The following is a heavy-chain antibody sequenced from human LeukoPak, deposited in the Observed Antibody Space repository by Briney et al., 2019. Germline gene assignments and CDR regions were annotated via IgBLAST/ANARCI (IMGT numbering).Heavy chain of an antibody. CDR2: ISGSGGST. Sequence: QSGGSLRLSCVVSGVSVSSDWMSWIRQAPGKGLEWVSAISGSGGSTYYADSVKGRFTISRDNSKNTLYLQMNSLRAEDTAVYYCAKPPSRYSSGWVRYFDLWGRGTLVTVSS. D-gene: IGHD6-19*01. J-gene: IGHJ2*01. CDR3: AKPPSRYSSGWVRYFDL. V-gene: IGHV3-23*01. CDR1: GVSVSSDW.